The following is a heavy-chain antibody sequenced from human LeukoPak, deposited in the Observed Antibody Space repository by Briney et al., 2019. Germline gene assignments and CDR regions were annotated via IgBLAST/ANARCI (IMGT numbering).Heavy chain of an antibody. D-gene: IGHD1-1*01. J-gene: IGHJ4*02. CDR1: GGSISSYY. Sequence: SETLSLTCTVSGGSISSYYWSWTRQPPGKGLEWIGYIYYSGSTNYNPSLKSRVTISVDTSKNQFSLKLSSVTAADTAVYYCASHPPGTWGQGTLVTVSS. CDR3: ASHPPGT. CDR2: IYYSGST. V-gene: IGHV4-59*01.